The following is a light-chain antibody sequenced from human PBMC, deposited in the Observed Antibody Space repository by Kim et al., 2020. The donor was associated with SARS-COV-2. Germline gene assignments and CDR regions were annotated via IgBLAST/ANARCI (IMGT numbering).Light chain of an antibody. CDR3: NSRDSSDDLV. CDR2: GKN. V-gene: IGLV3-19*01. J-gene: IGLJ2*01. Sequence: SSELTQDPAVSVALGQTVRITCQGDSLRSYYATWYQQKPGQAPILVIYGKNNRPSGIPDRFSGSSSGNTASLTITGPQADDEADYYCNSRDSSDDLVFGGGTQLTVL. CDR1: SLRSYY.